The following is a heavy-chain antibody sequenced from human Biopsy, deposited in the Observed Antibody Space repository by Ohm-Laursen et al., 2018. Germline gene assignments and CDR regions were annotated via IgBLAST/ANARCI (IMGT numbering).Heavy chain of an antibody. V-gene: IGHV1-24*01. Sequence: GASVKVSCKLSGYSLSQLAIHWVRQAPGKGLESVGGYDPEDDKKVYGQSLQGRVTMSEDTSADTAYMVLSRLKSEDTAVYYCATVRWGGDYYSAMDVWGQGTTVTVSS. CDR2: YDPEDDKK. CDR1: GYSLSQLA. J-gene: IGHJ6*02. D-gene: IGHD2-21*02. CDR3: ATVRWGGDYYSAMDV.